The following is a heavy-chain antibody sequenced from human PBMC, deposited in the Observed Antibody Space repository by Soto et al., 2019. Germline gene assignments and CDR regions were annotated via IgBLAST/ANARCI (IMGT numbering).Heavy chain of an antibody. D-gene: IGHD3-22*01. Sequence: GASVKVSCKASGYTFTSYYMHWVRQAPGQGLEWMGIINPSGGSTSYAQKFQGRVTMTRDTSTSTVYMELSSLRSEDTAVYYCATDTITMIVQARSWFDPWGQGTLVTVSS. CDR3: ATDTITMIVQARSWFDP. CDR1: GYTFTSYY. CDR2: INPSGGST. J-gene: IGHJ5*02. V-gene: IGHV1-46*01.